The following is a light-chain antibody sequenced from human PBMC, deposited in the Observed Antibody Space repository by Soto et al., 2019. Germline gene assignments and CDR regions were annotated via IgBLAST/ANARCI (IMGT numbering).Light chain of an antibody. CDR1: RSDIGGYNY. J-gene: IGLJ2*01. Sequence: QSALTQPASVSGSPGQSITISCTGTRSDIGGYNYVSWYQQHLGKAPKLMIYEVSNRPSGVSNRFSGSKSGNTASLTISGLQAEDEADYYCSSFRSTTTLFGGGTKLTVL. CDR3: SSFRSTTTL. CDR2: EVS. V-gene: IGLV2-14*01.